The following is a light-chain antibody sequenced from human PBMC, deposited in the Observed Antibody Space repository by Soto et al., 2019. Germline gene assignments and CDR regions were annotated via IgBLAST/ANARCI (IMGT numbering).Light chain of an antibody. V-gene: IGKV3-15*01. CDR3: QRYKNWRPRT. CDR2: GAS. J-gene: IGKJ1*01. Sequence: IVLTQSPAPLSVSRGERATLSCRASQSVDNNLAWYQQKPGQAPRLLIFGASSRATGIPTRFSGSGSGTDFALTISSLQSEDFAVYYCQRYKNWRPRTVGQGTKADI. CDR1: QSVDNN.